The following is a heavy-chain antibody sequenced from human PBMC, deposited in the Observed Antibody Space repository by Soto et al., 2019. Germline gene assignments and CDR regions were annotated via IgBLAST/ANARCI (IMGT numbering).Heavy chain of an antibody. J-gene: IGHJ6*02. V-gene: IGHV1-46*01. D-gene: IGHD6-19*01. CDR3: ARDTSGWSLNGLDV. CDR1: GSAITRYY. CDR2: INPGGGSA. Sequence: QVDLVQSGAEVKKPGASVTISCKASGSAITRYYIHWVRQAPGRGLEWMGIINPGGGSASYAQKYQDRVTIDKDTSTGTVYMDLRSLRCEDTAVYYCARDTSGWSLNGLDVWGQGTTVNVSS.